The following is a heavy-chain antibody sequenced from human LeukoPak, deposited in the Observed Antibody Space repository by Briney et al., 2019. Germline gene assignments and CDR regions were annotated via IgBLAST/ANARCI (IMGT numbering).Heavy chain of an antibody. CDR1: GFTFSNDW. Sequence: PGGSLRLSCAASGFTFSNDWMNWVRQAPGKGLEWVAVISYDGSNKYYADSVKGRFTISRDNSKNTLYLQMNSLRAEDTAVYYCARDGNIVVVPALYFDYWGQGTLVTVSS. CDR2: ISYDGSNK. J-gene: IGHJ4*02. CDR3: ARDGNIVVVPALYFDY. D-gene: IGHD2-2*01. V-gene: IGHV3-30*03.